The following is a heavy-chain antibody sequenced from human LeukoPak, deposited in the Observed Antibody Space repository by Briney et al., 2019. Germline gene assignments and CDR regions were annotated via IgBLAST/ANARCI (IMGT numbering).Heavy chain of an antibody. J-gene: IGHJ4*02. CDR1: GGSIISSSYY. CDR3: ARDSIYYYDSSGYFDY. D-gene: IGHD3-22*01. CDR2: IYYSGST. V-gene: IGHV4-39*07. Sequence: SETLSLTCTVSGGSIISSSYYWGWIRQPPGKGLEWIGSIYYSGSTYYNPSLESRVTISIDTSKKQFSLKLSSVTAADTAVYYCARDSIYYYDSSGYFDYWGQGTLVTVSS.